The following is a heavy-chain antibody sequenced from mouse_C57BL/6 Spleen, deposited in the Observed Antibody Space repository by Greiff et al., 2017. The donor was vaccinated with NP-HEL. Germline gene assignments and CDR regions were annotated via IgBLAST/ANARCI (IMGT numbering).Heavy chain of an antibody. V-gene: IGHV1-26*01. Sequence: EVQLQESGPELVKPGASVKISCKASGYTFTDYYMNWVKQSHGKSLEWIGDINPNNGGTSYNQKFKGKATLTVDKSSSTAYMELRSLTSEDSAVYYCARVDHGSYWYFDVWGTGTTVTVSS. CDR1: GYTFTDYY. J-gene: IGHJ1*03. CDR3: ARVDHGSYWYFDV. CDR2: INPNNGGT. D-gene: IGHD1-1*02.